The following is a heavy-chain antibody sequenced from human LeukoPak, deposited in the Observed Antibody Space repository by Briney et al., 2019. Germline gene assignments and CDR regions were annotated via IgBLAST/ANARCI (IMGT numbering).Heavy chain of an antibody. CDR3: ARGVGIAAPFDY. CDR2: ISYDGSNK. J-gene: IGHJ4*02. D-gene: IGHD6-13*01. V-gene: IGHV3-30*01. Sequence: GGSLRLSCAASGFTFSGYAMHWVRQAPGKGLEWVAVISYDGSNKYYADSVKGRFTISRDNSNNTLYLQMNSLRAEDTAVYYCARGVGIAAPFDYWGQGTLVTVSS. CDR1: GFTFSGYA.